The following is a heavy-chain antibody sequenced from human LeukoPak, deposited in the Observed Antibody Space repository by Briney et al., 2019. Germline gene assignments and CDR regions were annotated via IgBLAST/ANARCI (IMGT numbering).Heavy chain of an antibody. CDR1: GFLFRSNS. Sequence: GGSLRLSCEASGFLFRSNSMHWVRQAPGKGLEWVAFIRSDGNVTRYLDSVKGRFTISRDNFKSILYLQVNNLRPDDTAVYFCAKDHGFWSGYLFWGQGTLVTVSS. CDR3: AKDHGFWSGYLF. CDR2: IRSDGNVT. D-gene: IGHD3-3*01. J-gene: IGHJ4*02. V-gene: IGHV3-30*02.